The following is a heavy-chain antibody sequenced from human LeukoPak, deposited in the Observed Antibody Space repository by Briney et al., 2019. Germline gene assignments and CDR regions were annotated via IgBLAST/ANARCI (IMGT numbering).Heavy chain of an antibody. J-gene: IGHJ4*02. CDR2: IGGSGGST. CDR1: GFTFSSYA. CDR3: ARDPGGNWGY. V-gene: IGHV3-23*01. D-gene: IGHD7-27*01. Sequence: GGSLRLSCAASGFTFSSYAMSWVRQAPGKGLEWVSSIGGSGGSTYYADSVKGRFTISRDNSKNTLYLQMNSLRAEDTAVYYCARDPGGNWGYWGQGTLVTVSS.